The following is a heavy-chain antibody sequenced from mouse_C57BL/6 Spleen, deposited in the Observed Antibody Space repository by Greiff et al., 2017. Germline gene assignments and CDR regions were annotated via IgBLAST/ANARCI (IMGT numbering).Heavy chain of an antibody. D-gene: IGHD1-1*01. Sequence: VQVVESGAELVRPGASVTLSCKASGYTFTDYEMHWVKQTPVHGLEWIGAIDPETGGTAYNQKFKGKAILTADKSSSTAYMELRSLTSEDSAVYYCTRECITTVVARYYFDYWGQGTTLTVSS. V-gene: IGHV1-15*01. J-gene: IGHJ2*01. CDR3: TRECITTVVARYYFDY. CDR2: IDPETGGT. CDR1: GYTFTDYE.